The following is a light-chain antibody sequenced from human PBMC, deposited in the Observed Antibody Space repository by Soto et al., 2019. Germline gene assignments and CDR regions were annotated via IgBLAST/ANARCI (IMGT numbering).Light chain of an antibody. Sequence: DIVMTQSPLSLPVTPGEPASISCRSSQSLLHSNGYNCLDWYLQKPGQSPQLLIYLGSNRASGVPDRFSGSGSGIDFTLTISRVEAEDVWVYYCMQALQTPLTFGGGTKVEIK. CDR2: LGS. V-gene: IGKV2-28*01. CDR3: MQALQTPLT. J-gene: IGKJ4*01. CDR1: QSLLHSNGYNC.